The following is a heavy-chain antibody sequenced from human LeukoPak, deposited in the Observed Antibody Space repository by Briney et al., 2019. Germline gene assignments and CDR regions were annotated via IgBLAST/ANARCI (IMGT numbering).Heavy chain of an antibody. J-gene: IGHJ6*02. CDR3: ARRLPGYYYYMDV. D-gene: IGHD3-22*01. V-gene: IGHV4-59*08. CDR2: IYYSGST. CDR1: GGSISGDH. Sequence: KPSETLSLTCTVSGGSISGDHWSWVRQPPGKGLEWIGHIYYSGSTSYNPSLKSRVTILVDTSKKQLSLRLSSVTAADTAVYYCARRLPGYYYYMDVWGQGTTVTVSS.